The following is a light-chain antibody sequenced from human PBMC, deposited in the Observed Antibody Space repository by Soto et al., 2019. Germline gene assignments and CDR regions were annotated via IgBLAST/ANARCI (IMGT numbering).Light chain of an antibody. Sequence: EIQMTQSPSSLSASVGDRVTITCRASQSISSYLNWYQQKPGKAPELLIYAASSLQSGVPSRFSSSGSGTEFTLTISSLQPEDFATYYCQQSYSTPLTFGGGTKVDIK. CDR2: AAS. CDR1: QSISSY. J-gene: IGKJ4*01. V-gene: IGKV1-39*01. CDR3: QQSYSTPLT.